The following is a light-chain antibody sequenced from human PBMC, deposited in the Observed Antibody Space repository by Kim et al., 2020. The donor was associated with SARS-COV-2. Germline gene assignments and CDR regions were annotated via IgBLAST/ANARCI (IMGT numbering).Light chain of an antibody. CDR3: QQSFPTPLLT. J-gene: IGKJ4*01. Sequence: DIQMTQSPSSLSASVGDRVTITCRASQRISTYLNWYQQQPGKAPRLLIYAASSLQSGVPSRFSGSGSGTDFTLTINSLQPEDFATYLFQQSFPTPLLTIWGGNKVDIK. CDR1: QRISTY. V-gene: IGKV1-39*01. CDR2: AAS.